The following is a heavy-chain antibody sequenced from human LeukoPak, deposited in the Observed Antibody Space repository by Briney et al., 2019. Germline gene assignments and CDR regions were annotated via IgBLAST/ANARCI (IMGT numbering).Heavy chain of an antibody. V-gene: IGHV3-48*02. Sequence: GGSLRLSCAASGFNFNTYGMHWVRQAPGKGLEWVSCISSSRSTIWYADSVEGRFTISRDNAKNSLYLQVNSLRDEDTAVYYCARDGIFAFDIWGQGTMVTVSS. CDR1: GFNFNTYG. CDR3: ARDGIFAFDI. D-gene: IGHD2-21*01. J-gene: IGHJ3*02. CDR2: ISSSRSTI.